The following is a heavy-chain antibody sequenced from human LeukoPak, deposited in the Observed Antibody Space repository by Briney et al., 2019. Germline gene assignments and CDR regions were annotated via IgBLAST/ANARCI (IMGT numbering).Heavy chain of an antibody. Sequence: PGRSLRLSCAASGFTFSSYGMHWVRQAPGKGLEWVAVISYDGSNKYYADSVKGRFTISRDNSKNTLYLQMNSLRAEDTAVYYCAKTDDYGDYIRVGFDYWGQGTLVTVSS. J-gene: IGHJ4*02. D-gene: IGHD4-17*01. CDR2: ISYDGSNK. CDR3: AKTDDYGDYIRVGFDY. V-gene: IGHV3-30*18. CDR1: GFTFSSYG.